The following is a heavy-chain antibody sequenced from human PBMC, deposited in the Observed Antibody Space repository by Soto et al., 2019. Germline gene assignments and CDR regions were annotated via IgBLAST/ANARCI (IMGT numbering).Heavy chain of an antibody. V-gene: IGHV4-31*03. CDR3: ARSRLWEQHFDS. Sequence: SETLSLTCTVSGGSMTSEGYYWSWIRQLPGKGLEWIGYIYYSGSIFYNPFLKSRASISAHSSKKQFSLKLSSVTAADTAVYYCARSRLWEQHFDSWGQGTLVTVSS. J-gene: IGHJ4*02. CDR2: IYYSGSI. CDR1: GGSMTSEGYY. D-gene: IGHD1-26*01.